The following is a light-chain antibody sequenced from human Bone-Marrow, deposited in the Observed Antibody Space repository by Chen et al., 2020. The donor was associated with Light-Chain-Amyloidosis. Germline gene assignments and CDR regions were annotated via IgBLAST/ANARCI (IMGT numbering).Light chain of an antibody. CDR3: QSADSSGTYEVI. Sequence: QSALTQPASVSGSPGQSITISCTGTSSDVGSYNLVSWYQQHPGKAPKLMIYEVSKRPSGFSNRFSGSRSGNTATLTISGVQAEDEADYHCQSADSSGTYEVIFGGGTKLTVL. CDR2: EVS. V-gene: IGLV2-23*02. J-gene: IGLJ2*01. CDR1: SSDVGSYNL.